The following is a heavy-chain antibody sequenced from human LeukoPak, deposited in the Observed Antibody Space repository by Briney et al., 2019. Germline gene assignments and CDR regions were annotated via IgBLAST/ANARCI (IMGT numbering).Heavy chain of an antibody. CDR3: ARGAGGEGPHDY. CDR1: GFTFSDYY. Sequence: GGSLRLSCAVSGFTFSDYYMSWIRQAPGKGLEWVSYISSSGDYATYADSVKGRFTTSRDNAKSSLSLQMISLRAEDTAVYYCARGAGGEGPHDYWGQGALVTVSS. CDR2: ISSSGDYA. V-gene: IGHV3-11*06. J-gene: IGHJ4*02.